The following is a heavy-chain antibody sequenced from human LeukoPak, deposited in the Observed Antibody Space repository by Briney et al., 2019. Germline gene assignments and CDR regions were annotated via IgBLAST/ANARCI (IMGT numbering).Heavy chain of an antibody. V-gene: IGHV3-7*05. J-gene: IGHJ4*02. Sequence: GGSLRLSCAASGFXFSSYWMSWVRQAPGKGLEWVAHIKQDGSEKYYLDSVKGRFTISRDNAKNSLYLQMNSLRAEDTAVYYCARLLWFGELSGFDYWGQGTLVTVSS. CDR1: GFXFSSYW. CDR3: ARLLWFGELSGFDY. CDR2: IKQDGSEK. D-gene: IGHD3-10*01.